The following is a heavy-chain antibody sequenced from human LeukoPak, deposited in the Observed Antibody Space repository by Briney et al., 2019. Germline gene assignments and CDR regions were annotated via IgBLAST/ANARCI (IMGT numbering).Heavy chain of an antibody. J-gene: IGHJ6*02. D-gene: IGHD6-13*01. CDR1: VFTVDSNY. V-gene: IGHV3-66*02. Sequence: QAGGSLRLSCAASVFTVDSNYMSWVRQAPGKGLEWVSLIYTGGSTYYADSVRGRFTISRDNSKNTLYLQMNSLRPEDTAVYYCARGFGKAAANVFGGYTMDVWGQGTTVTVSS. CDR2: IYTGGST. CDR3: ARGFGKAAANVFGGYTMDV.